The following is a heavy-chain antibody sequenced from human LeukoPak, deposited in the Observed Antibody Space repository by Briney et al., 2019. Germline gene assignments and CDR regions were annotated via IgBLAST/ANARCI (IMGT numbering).Heavy chain of an antibody. Sequence: SETLSLTCTVSGDSISSFYWNWIRQPPGKGLEWIGYIYYSGSTNYNPSLKSRVTISVDTSKNQFSLKLSSVTAADTAMYYCARDARGSSYMDVWGQGTTVTVSS. CDR2: IYYSGST. CDR1: GDSISSFY. CDR3: ARDARGSSYMDV. D-gene: IGHD3-10*01. J-gene: IGHJ6*02. V-gene: IGHV4-59*01.